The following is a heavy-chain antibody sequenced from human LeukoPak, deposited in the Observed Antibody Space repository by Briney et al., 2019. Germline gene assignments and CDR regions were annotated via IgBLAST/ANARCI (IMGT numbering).Heavy chain of an antibody. V-gene: IGHV3-30*02. J-gene: IGHJ4*02. D-gene: IGHD6-13*01. CDR1: GFTFSNDG. CDR3: AREESSLVLGGLAY. CDR2: IQTDGNTK. Sequence: GGSLRLSCAASGFTFSNDGIHSVRQAPGKGLECVTFIQTDGNTKYYADSVRGRFTISRDNSRNTVSLQMNSLRAEDTAVYYCAREESSLVLGGLAYWGQGTLVTVSS.